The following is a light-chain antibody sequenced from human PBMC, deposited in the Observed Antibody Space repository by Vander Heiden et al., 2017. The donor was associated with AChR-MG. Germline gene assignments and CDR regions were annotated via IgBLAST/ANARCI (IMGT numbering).Light chain of an antibody. V-gene: IGLV2-14*03. CDR2: DVS. CDR1: SSDIGGYNY. J-gene: IGLJ1*01. Sequence: QSALTQPASVSGSPGQSITISCTGTSSDIGGYNYVSWYQHHPGDAPKLMIYDVSYRPSGFSNRFSGSKSGNTASLTISGLQAEDEADYYCSSYTTSSSLDVSGTGTKVTV. CDR3: SSYTTSSSLDV.